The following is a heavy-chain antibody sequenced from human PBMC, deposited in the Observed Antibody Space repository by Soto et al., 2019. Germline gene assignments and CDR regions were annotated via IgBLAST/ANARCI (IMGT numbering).Heavy chain of an antibody. CDR1: GYTFTSYY. Sequence: QVQLVQSGAEVKKPGASVKVSCKASGYTFTSYYMHWVRQAPGQGLEWMGIINPSGGSTSSAQKFQGRVTMTRDTSTSTVYMELSSLRSEDTAVYYCARDGLNLEWLSPEGYYYYGMDVWGQGTTVTVSS. D-gene: IGHD3-3*01. J-gene: IGHJ6*02. CDR2: INPSGGST. V-gene: IGHV1-46*01. CDR3: ARDGLNLEWLSPEGYYYYGMDV.